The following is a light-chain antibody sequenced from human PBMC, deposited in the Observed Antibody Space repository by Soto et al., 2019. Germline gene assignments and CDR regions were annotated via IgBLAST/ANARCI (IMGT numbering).Light chain of an antibody. V-gene: IGLV2-14*01. J-gene: IGLJ1*01. CDR2: EVT. Sequence: QSVLTQPASVSGSPGQSITISCTGTSGDIGSYNRVSWYQQHPGKAPKLIIYEVTDRPSGVPDRFSGSQSGNTASLTISGLQADDEADYYCCSYGDTTAVYVFGGGTKLTVL. CDR3: CSYGDTTAVYV. CDR1: SGDIGSYNR.